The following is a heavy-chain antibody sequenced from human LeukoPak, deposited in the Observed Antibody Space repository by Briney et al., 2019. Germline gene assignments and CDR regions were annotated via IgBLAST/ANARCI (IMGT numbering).Heavy chain of an antibody. J-gene: IGHJ4*02. CDR2: ISSSSSYI. D-gene: IGHD3-16*02. CDR1: GFTFSSYS. V-gene: IGHV3-21*01. Sequence: PGGSLRLSCAASGFTFSSYSMNWVRQAPGKGLEWVSSISSSSSYIYYADSVKGRFTISRDNAKNSLYLQMNSLRAEDTAVYYCARVSIGEYVWGSYRYSDYWGQGTLVTVSS. CDR3: ARVSIGEYVWGSYRYSDY.